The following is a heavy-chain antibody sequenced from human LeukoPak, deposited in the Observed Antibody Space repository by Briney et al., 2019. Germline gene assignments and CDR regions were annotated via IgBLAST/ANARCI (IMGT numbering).Heavy chain of an antibody. CDR2: IYPGDSDT. CDR1: GYSFTSYW. D-gene: IGHD6-19*01. Sequence: GESLKISCKVSGYSFTSYWIGWVRQMPGKGLEWMGIIYPGDSDTRYSPSFQGQVTISADKSISTAYLQWGSLKASDTAMYYCARRNSSGWYIGAFDIWGQGTMVAVSS. V-gene: IGHV5-51*01. J-gene: IGHJ3*02. CDR3: ARRNSSGWYIGAFDI.